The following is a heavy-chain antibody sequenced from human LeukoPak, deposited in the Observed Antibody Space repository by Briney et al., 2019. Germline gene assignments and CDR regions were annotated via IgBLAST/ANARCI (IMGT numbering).Heavy chain of an antibody. D-gene: IGHD1-14*01. V-gene: IGHV4-38-2*02. CDR3: ARDLTSQDWFDP. CDR1: AYSISSGYY. J-gene: IGHJ5*02. Sequence: SETLSLTCTVSAYSISSGYYWGWIRQPPGKGLEWIGSIYHSGSTYYNPSLKSRVTISVDTSKNQFSLKLSSVTAADTAVYYCARDLTSQDWFDPWDQGTLVTVPS. CDR2: IYHSGST.